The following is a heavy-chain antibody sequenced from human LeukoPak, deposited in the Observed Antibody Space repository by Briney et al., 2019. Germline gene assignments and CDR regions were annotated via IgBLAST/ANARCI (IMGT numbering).Heavy chain of an antibody. V-gene: IGHV3-48*03. CDR1: GFTFSSYE. CDR3: ARDRGYGDYVGVFDI. Sequence: GGSLRLSCAASGFTFSSYEMNWVRQAPGKGLDWVSHISSSGTTIYYADSVKGRFTISRDNAKNSLYLQMNSLRDEDTAVYYCARDRGYGDYVGVFDIWGQGTMVTVSS. J-gene: IGHJ3*02. CDR2: ISSSGTTI. D-gene: IGHD4-17*01.